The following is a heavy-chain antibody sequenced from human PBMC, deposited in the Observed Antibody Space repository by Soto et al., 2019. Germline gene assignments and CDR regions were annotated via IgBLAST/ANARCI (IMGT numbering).Heavy chain of an antibody. D-gene: IGHD3-22*01. J-gene: IGHJ4*02. CDR2: ISAYNGNT. V-gene: IGHV1-18*01. CDR3: ARVGDSSGIHFDY. CDR1: GYTLTSHG. Sequence: APAKVSCKASGYTLTSHGISWVRQAPGQWLEWMGWISAYNGNTNYAQKLQGRVTVTTDSSTSTAYMELRSLRSDDTAVYYCARVGDSSGIHFDYWGQGTLVTVSS.